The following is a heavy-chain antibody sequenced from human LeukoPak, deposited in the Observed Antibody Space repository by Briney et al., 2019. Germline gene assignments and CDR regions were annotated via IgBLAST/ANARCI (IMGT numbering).Heavy chain of an antibody. V-gene: IGHV4-4*02. D-gene: IGHD1-26*01. CDR2: IYHSGST. Sequence: TSETLSHTCAASGGSISSSNWWSWVRQPPGKGLEWIGEIYHSGSTNYNPSLKSRVTISVDKSKNQFSLKLSSVTAADTAVYYCARGAMAGARTLYYFDYWGQGTLVTVSS. CDR3: ARGAMAGARTLYYFDY. J-gene: IGHJ4*02. CDR1: GGSISSSNW.